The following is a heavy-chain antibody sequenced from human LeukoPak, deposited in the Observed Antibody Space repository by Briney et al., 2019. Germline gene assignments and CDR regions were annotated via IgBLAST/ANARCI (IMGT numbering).Heavy chain of an antibody. CDR3: ARHPSSAWHANY. D-gene: IGHD6-25*01. Sequence: SETLSLTCTVSSGSISTSSYCWGWIRQPPGKGLEWIGSISYSGTTYYNPSLKSRVTISVDTSNNQFSLRLTSVTAADTAVYFCARHPSSAWHANYWGHGTLVTVSS. CDR1: SGSISTSSYC. V-gene: IGHV4-39*01. J-gene: IGHJ4*01. CDR2: ISYSGTT.